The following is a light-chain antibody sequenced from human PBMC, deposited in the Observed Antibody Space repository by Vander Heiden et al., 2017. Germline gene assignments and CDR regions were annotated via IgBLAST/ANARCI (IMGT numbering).Light chain of an antibody. CDR1: QSVSSTD. J-gene: IGKJ2*01. CDR3: QQYGSSPYT. Sequence: EIVLSQSPGTLSLFPGEGVILSCRASQSVSSTDLAWYQQKPGQAPRLLTYGASSRATGIPDRCSGSGSGTDFTLTISRLEPEDFAVYYCQQYGSSPYTFGQGTKLEIK. CDR2: GAS. V-gene: IGKV3-20*01.